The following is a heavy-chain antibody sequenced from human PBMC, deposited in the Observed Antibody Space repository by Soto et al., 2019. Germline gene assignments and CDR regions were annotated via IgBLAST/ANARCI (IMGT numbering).Heavy chain of an antibody. J-gene: IGHJ6*02. CDR2: ISSSTNTI. Sequence: GGSLRLSCAASALIFSDYSMNWVRQAPGKGLEWLSYISSSTNTIYYADSVKGRFTISRDNAKNSLYLQMNSLRDEDTAVYYCARAKYSEDYRYYYYGMDVWGQGTTVTVSS. D-gene: IGHD5-12*01. CDR1: ALIFSDYS. V-gene: IGHV3-48*02. CDR3: ARAKYSEDYRYYYYGMDV.